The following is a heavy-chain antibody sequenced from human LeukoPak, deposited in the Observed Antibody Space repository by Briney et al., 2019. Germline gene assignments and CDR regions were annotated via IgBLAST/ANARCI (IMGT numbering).Heavy chain of an antibody. D-gene: IGHD4-17*01. CDR3: TSVTTVTTNYYYGMDV. Sequence: GGSLRLSCAASGFTFSGSAMHWVRQASGKGLEWVGRIRSKANSYATAYAASVKGRFTISRDDSKNTAYLQMNSLKTEDTAVYYCTSVTTVTTNYYYGMDVWGQGTTVTVSS. CDR1: GFTFSGSA. V-gene: IGHV3-73*01. J-gene: IGHJ6*02. CDR2: IRSKANSYAT.